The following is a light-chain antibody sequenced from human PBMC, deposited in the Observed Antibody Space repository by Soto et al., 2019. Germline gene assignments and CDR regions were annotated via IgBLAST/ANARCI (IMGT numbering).Light chain of an antibody. CDR2: DDA. CDR3: QVWDSSSDHPNV. CDR1: NTGSKS. J-gene: IGLJ1*01. Sequence: SYELTQPPSATVATGQTARITCGGNNTGSKSGHWYQKRPGQAPVLVVYDDADRPSGIPERFSGSNSGNTATLTISRVEAGDEADYYCQVWDSSSDHPNVFGTGTRVTVL. V-gene: IGLV3-21*02.